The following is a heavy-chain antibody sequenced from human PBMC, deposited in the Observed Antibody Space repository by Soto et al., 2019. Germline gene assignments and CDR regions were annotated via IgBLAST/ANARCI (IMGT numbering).Heavy chain of an antibody. V-gene: IGHV1-69*01. CDR1: GGTFSSYA. Sequence: QVQLVQSGAEVKKPGSSVKVSRKASGGTFSSYAISWVRQAPGQGLEWMGGIIPIFGTANYAQKFQGRVTITADESTSTAYMGLSSLRSEDTAVYYCARVCAAAGRGWFDPWGQGTLVTVSS. CDR2: IIPIFGTA. J-gene: IGHJ5*02. D-gene: IGHD6-13*01. CDR3: ARVCAAAGRGWFDP.